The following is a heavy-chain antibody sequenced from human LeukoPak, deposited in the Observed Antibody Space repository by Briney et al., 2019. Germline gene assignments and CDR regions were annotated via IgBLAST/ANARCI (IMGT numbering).Heavy chain of an antibody. Sequence: GGSLRLSCAASGFTFSTYAMTWVRQAPGKGLEWVSSITGSGEKTYYADSVKGRFTISRDNSNNMLYLQMNSLRGEDTAVYYCAKNSAYDRSLGYYSFYMDVWGKGTTVTVSS. J-gene: IGHJ6*03. CDR3: AKNSAYDRSLGYYSFYMDV. CDR1: GFTFSTYA. CDR2: ITGSGEKT. V-gene: IGHV3-23*01. D-gene: IGHD5-12*01.